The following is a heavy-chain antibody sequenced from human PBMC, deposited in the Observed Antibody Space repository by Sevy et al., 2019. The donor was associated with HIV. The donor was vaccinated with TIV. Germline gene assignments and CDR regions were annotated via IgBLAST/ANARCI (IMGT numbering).Heavy chain of an antibody. J-gene: IGHJ4*02. CDR1: GGSISSYY. D-gene: IGHD3-22*01. Sequence: SETLSLTCSVSGGSISSYYWNWIRQPPGKGLEWIGHIYYSGSTNYNPSVKSRVSIFEDMSKNQFSLKLRSVTAADTAIYYCARSYDNSGYYYFDYWGQGALVTASS. CDR3: ARSYDNSGYYYFDY. V-gene: IGHV4-59*01. CDR2: IYYSGST.